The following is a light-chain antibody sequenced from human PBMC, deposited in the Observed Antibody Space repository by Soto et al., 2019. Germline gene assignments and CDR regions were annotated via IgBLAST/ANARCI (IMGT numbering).Light chain of an antibody. CDR3: QSYDSSLSGYV. CDR1: SSNIGAGYE. V-gene: IGLV1-40*01. Sequence: QSVLTQPPSVSVAPGQRVTISCTGSSSNIGAGYEVHWYQQLPGTAPKLLIYGNSNRPSGVPYRFSGSKSGTSASLAITGLQTEDEADYYCQSYDSSLSGYVFGTGTKVTVL. CDR2: GNS. J-gene: IGLJ1*01.